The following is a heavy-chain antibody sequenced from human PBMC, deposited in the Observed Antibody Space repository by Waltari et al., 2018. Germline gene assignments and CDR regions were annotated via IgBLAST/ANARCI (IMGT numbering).Heavy chain of an antibody. J-gene: IGHJ3*02. CDR2: IDYSGST. CDR3: ARRGITGTTRAFDI. Sequence: QLQLQESGPGLVKPSETLSLTCTVSGGSISSSSYYWGWIRQPPGKGLEWIGSIDYSGSTYYNPSLKSRVTISVDTSKNQFSLKLSSVTAADTAVYYCARRGITGTTRAFDIWGQGTMVTVSS. CDR1: GGSISSSSYY. D-gene: IGHD1-7*01. V-gene: IGHV4-39*01.